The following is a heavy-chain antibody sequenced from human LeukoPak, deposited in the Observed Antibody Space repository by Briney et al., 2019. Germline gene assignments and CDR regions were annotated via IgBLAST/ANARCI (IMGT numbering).Heavy chain of an antibody. V-gene: IGHV3-30*02. CDR1: GFTFSSYG. CDR3: AKVVPGYYAFDI. J-gene: IGHJ3*02. Sequence: GGSLRLSYAASGFTFSSYGMHWVRQAPGKGLEWVAFIRYDGSNKYYADSVKGRFTISRDNSKNTLYLQMNSLRAEDTAVYYCAKVVPGYYAFDIWGQGTMVTVSS. D-gene: IGHD3-22*01. CDR2: IRYDGSNK.